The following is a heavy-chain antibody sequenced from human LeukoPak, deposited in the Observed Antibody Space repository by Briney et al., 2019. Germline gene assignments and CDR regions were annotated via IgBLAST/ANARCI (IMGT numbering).Heavy chain of an antibody. J-gene: IGHJ6*03. Sequence: GASVKVSCKASGYTFTSYAMNWVRQAPGQGLEWMGWISAYNGNTNYAQKLQGRVTMTTDTSTSTAYMELRSLRSDDTAVYYCARSPLLTEDYYYYYYMDVWGKGTTVTVSS. CDR1: GYTFTSYA. V-gene: IGHV1-18*01. D-gene: IGHD1-14*01. CDR2: ISAYNGNT. CDR3: ARSPLLTEDYYYYYYMDV.